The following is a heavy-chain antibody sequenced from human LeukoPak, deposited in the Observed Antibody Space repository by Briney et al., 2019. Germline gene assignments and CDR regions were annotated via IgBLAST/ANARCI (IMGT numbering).Heavy chain of an antibody. CDR1: GFPFNVQT. CDR2: MRQDGNEI. D-gene: IGHD1-26*01. Sequence: GGSLRLSCAASGFPFNVQTMSWVRQAPGKGLDWVASMRQDGNEIYYVDSVKGRFTISRDNPKNSLYLQMNSLRAEDTAVYYCARGGATRGRFENWGQGTLVTVSS. J-gene: IGHJ4*02. V-gene: IGHV3-7*01. CDR3: ARGGATRGRFEN.